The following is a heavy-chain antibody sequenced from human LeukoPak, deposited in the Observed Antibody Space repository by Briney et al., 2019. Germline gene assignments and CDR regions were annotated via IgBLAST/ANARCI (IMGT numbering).Heavy chain of an antibody. V-gene: IGHV3-48*01. CDR2: ISSSSSTI. Sequence: PGGSLRLSCAASGFTFSSYSMNWVRQAPGKGLEWVSYISSSSSTIYYADSVKGRFTISRDNSKNTLYLQMNSLRAEDTAVYYCAKGEDFWSGYPTPADYWGQGTLVTVSS. CDR1: GFTFSSYS. J-gene: IGHJ4*02. D-gene: IGHD3-3*01. CDR3: AKGEDFWSGYPTPADY.